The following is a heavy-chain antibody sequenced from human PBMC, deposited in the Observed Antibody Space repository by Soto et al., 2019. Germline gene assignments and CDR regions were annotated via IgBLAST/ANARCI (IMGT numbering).Heavy chain of an antibody. CDR1: GFSLSTSGVG. D-gene: IGHD3-3*01. J-gene: IGHJ5*02. V-gene: IGHV2-5*01. CDR3: AHTNYDFWSGPNWFDP. CDR2: IYWNDDK. Sequence: SGPTLVNPTQTLTLTCTFSGFSLSTSGVGVGWIRQPPGKALEWLALIYWNDDKRYSPSLKSRLTITKDTSKNQVVLTMTNMDPVDTATYYCAHTNYDFWSGPNWFDPWGQGTLVTVPS.